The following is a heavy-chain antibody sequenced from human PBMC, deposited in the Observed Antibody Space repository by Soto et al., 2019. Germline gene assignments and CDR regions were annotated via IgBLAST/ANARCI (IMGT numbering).Heavy chain of an antibody. CDR3: VHPRSTVQIPPT. Sequence: QAGGSLRLSCSASGFTFSMFSMHWVRQAPGKGLEYVSGISSNGDSTYHADSVKGRFTISRDNSKNTLYLQMSSLRAVDTAVYYCVHPRSTVQIPPTWGQGTLVTVSS. J-gene: IGHJ5*02. CDR2: ISSNGDST. CDR1: GFTFSMFS. V-gene: IGHV3-64D*06. D-gene: IGHD4-17*01.